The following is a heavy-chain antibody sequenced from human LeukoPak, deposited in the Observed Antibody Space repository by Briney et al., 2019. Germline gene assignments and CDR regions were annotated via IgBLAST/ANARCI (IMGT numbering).Heavy chain of an antibody. CDR2: ISYDGSNK. CDR3: ARAPHYYGSPFDY. V-gene: IGHV3-30-3*01. D-gene: IGHD3-10*01. Sequence: PGRSLRLSCAASGFTFSSYAMHWVRQAPGKGLEWVAVISYDGSNKYYADSVKGRFTISRDNSKNTLCLQMNSLRAEDTAVYYCARAPHYYGSPFDYWGQGTLVTVSS. CDR1: GFTFSSYA. J-gene: IGHJ4*02.